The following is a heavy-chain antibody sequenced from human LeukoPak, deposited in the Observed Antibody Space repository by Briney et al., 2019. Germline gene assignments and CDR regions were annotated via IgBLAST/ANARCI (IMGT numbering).Heavy chain of an antibody. D-gene: IGHD1-26*01. CDR1: GFTVSRNY. J-gene: IGHJ3*02. CDR2: LYSGGST. Sequence: GGSLRLSCAASGFTVSRNYISWVRQAPGQGLEWVSALYSGGSTYYAASGKGRFSISRDNSKTTVYLQLNSLRVEDTAVYYCARELREHGVFDIWGQGIMVTVSS. CDR3: ARELREHGVFDI. V-gene: IGHV3-53*01.